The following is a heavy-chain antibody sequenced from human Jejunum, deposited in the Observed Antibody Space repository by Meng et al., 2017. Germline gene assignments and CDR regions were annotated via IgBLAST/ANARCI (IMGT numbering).Heavy chain of an antibody. V-gene: IGHV4-34*01. CDR2: INHSGST. Sequence: QVQFQQWGEGLLRPSETLSLTCAVYGASFSGYKWNWIRQPPGKGLEWIGEINHSGSTTYNPSLKSRVTMSVDTSKNQFSLKVDSVSAADTAVYYCARRLPYFDTGFYDFWGQGTLVTVSS. D-gene: IGHD3-9*01. CDR3: ARRLPYFDTGFYDF. CDR1: GASFSGYK. J-gene: IGHJ4*02.